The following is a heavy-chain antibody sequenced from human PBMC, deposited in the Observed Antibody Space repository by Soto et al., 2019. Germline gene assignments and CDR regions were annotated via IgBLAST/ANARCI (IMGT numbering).Heavy chain of an antibody. CDR3: ARPPLPGYSIHFNS. J-gene: IGHJ4*02. D-gene: IGHD2-15*01. V-gene: IGHV5-51*01. CDR1: GYIFIDYW. CDR2: DYPRDSDT. Sequence: GESLKPSCQASGYIFIDYWIGWVRQMPGKGLEWLGIDYPRDSDTRYSPSFQGQVTISADRSTGTAFLQWRSLNASDTALYYCARPPLPGYSIHFNSWGQGTLVTVSS.